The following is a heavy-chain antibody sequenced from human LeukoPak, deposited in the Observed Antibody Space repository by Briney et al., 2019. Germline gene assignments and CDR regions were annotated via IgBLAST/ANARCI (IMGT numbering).Heavy chain of an antibody. J-gene: IGHJ6*03. D-gene: IGHD3-16*01. V-gene: IGHV1-18*01. CDR1: GYTFTSYG. Sequence: ASVKVSCKASGYTFTSYGISWVRQAPGQGLEWMGWISAYNGNTNYAQKLQGRVTMTTDTSTSTAYMELRSLRSDDTAVYYCARGPPSLGIHYCYYMDVWGKGTTATVSS. CDR2: ISAYNGNT. CDR3: ARGPPSLGIHYCYYMDV.